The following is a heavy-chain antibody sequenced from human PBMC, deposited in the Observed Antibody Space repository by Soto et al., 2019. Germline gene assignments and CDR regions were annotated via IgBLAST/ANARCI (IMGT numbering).Heavy chain of an antibody. D-gene: IGHD2-2*01. CDR1: GYTFTSYG. J-gene: IGHJ3*02. CDR3: ARYCSSTSCYVPIRAFDI. Sequence: VASVKVSCKASGYTFTSYGISWVRQAPGQGLEWMGWISAYNGNTNYAQKLQGRVTMTTDTSTSTAYMELRSLRSDDTAVYYCARYCSSTSCYVPIRAFDIWGQGTMVTVSS. CDR2: ISAYNGNT. V-gene: IGHV1-18*01.